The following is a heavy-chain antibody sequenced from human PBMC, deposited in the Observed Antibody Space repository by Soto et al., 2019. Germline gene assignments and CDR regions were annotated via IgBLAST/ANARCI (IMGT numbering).Heavy chain of an antibody. CDR2: IYYSGST. J-gene: IGHJ5*02. D-gene: IGHD3-9*01. CDR1: GGSISSSSYY. Sequence: PSETLSLTCTVSGGSISSSSYYWGWIRQPPGKGLEWIGSIYYSGSTYYNPSLKSRVTISVDTSKNQFSLKLSSVTAADTAVYYCARGYDILTGYPVNWFDPWGQGTLVTVSS. CDR3: ARGYDILTGYPVNWFDP. V-gene: IGHV4-39*01.